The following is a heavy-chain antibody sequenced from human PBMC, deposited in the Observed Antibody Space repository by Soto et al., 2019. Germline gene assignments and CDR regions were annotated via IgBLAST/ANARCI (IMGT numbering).Heavy chain of an antibody. CDR1: GFTFSSYG. Sequence: PGGSLRLSCAASGFTFSSYGMRWVRQAPGKGLEWVAVIWYDGSNKYYADSVKGRFTISRDNSKNTLYLQMNSLRAEDTAVYYCARDDGIAAAYFDYWGQGTLVTVSS. D-gene: IGHD6-13*01. CDR2: IWYDGSNK. CDR3: ARDDGIAAAYFDY. J-gene: IGHJ4*02. V-gene: IGHV3-33*01.